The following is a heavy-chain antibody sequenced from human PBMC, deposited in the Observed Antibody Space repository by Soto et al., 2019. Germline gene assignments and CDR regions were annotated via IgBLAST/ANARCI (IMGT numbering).Heavy chain of an antibody. D-gene: IGHD5-12*01. Sequence: PSETLSLTCTVSGGSISSYYWSWIRQPPGKGLEWIGYIYYSGSTNYNPSLKSRVTISVDTSKNQFSLKLSSVTAADTAVHYCARERGGWLQFYFDYWGQGTLVTVSS. J-gene: IGHJ4*02. CDR2: IYYSGST. V-gene: IGHV4-59*01. CDR1: GGSISSYY. CDR3: ARERGGWLQFYFDY.